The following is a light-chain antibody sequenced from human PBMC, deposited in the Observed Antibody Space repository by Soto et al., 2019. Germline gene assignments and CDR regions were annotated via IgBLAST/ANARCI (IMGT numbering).Light chain of an antibody. V-gene: IGKV1-27*01. J-gene: IGKJ3*01. CDR3: QKYSGVPV. CDR2: AAS. Sequence: DIQMTQSPTSLSASVGDRVTITCRASQDIRNFVAWYQQKPGKAPKLLIYAASTLQSGVPSRFSGSGSGTDFTVTINSLQPEDVATYSCQKYSGVPVFGPGTKVEIK. CDR1: QDIRNF.